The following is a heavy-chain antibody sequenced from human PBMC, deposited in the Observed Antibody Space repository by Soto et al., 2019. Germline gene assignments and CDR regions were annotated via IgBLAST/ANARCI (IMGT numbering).Heavy chain of an antibody. CDR1: GYSFTSYW. CDR2: IYPGDSDT. D-gene: IGHD2-21*01. Sequence: GESLKISCKGSGYSFTSYWSGWVRQMPGKGLEWMGIIYPGDSDTRYSPSFQGQVTISADKSISTAYLQWSSLKASDTAMYYCARISAYCGGDCYWGGYYYYYYYMDVWGKGTTVTVSS. V-gene: IGHV5-51*01. J-gene: IGHJ6*03. CDR3: ARISAYCGGDCYWGGYYYYYYYMDV.